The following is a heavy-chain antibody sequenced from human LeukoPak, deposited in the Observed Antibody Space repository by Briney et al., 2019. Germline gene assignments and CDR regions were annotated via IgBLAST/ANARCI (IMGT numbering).Heavy chain of an antibody. J-gene: IGHJ4*02. CDR2: IESKTNGGTA. Sequence: GGSLRLSCAASGFTFSNAWMSWVRQAPGKGLEWVGRIESKTNGGTADYAAPVKDRFTISRDDSKTTLYLQMNSLKTEDTAVYYCTTVVGDYLSFIDYWGQGTLVTVSS. V-gene: IGHV3-15*04. CDR3: TTVVGDYLSFIDY. CDR1: GFTFSNAW. D-gene: IGHD4-17*01.